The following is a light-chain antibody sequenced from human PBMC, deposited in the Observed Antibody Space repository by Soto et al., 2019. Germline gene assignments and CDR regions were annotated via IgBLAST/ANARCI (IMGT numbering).Light chain of an antibody. J-gene: IGKJ1*01. CDR2: SAS. Sequence: EIVMTQSPATLSVSPGERATLSCRASQSVSSNLAWYQQKPGQAPRLLIYSASTRATGIPARFSGSGSGTEFTLKISSRRSEDFAGYYCQQYNNWRTFGQGTKVEIK. CDR3: QQYNNWRT. CDR1: QSVSSN. V-gene: IGKV3-15*01.